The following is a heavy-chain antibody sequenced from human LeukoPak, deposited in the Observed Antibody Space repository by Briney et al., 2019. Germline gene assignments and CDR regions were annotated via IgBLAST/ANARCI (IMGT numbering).Heavy chain of an antibody. Sequence: PSETLSLTCTVSGGSISSYYWSWIRQPPGKGLEWIGYIYYSGSTNYNPSLKSRVTISVDTSKNQFSLKLSSVTAADTAVYYCARHSRLDKSSLSWADYWGQGTLVTVTP. D-gene: IGHD2-2*03. CDR3: ARHSRLDKSSLSWADY. V-gene: IGHV4-59*08. CDR1: GGSISSYY. J-gene: IGHJ4*02. CDR2: IYYSGST.